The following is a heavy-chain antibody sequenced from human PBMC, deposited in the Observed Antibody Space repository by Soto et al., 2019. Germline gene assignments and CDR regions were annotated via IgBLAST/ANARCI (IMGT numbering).Heavy chain of an antibody. CDR1: GFTFSSYG. Sequence: GSLRLSCAASGFTFSSYGMHWVRQAPGKGLEWVAVISYDESKRYYADSVKGRFTISRDNSKNTLYLQMNSLRAEDTAVYYCAKDLGFGYYFDYWGQGTLVTVSS. CDR3: AKDLGFGYYFDY. V-gene: IGHV3-30*18. J-gene: IGHJ4*02. D-gene: IGHD5-18*01. CDR2: ISYDESKR.